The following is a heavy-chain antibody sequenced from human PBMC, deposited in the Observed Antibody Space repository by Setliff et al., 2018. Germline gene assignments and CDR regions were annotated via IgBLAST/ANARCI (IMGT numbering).Heavy chain of an antibody. Sequence: ASVKVSCKASGYTFTSYAMNWVRQAPGQGLEWMGWINTNTGNPTYAQGFTGRFVFSLDTSVSTAYLQISSLKAEDTAVYYCARGGVRGVIVLPGYWGQGTLVTASS. D-gene: IGHD3-10*01. J-gene: IGHJ4*02. V-gene: IGHV7-4-1*02. CDR1: GYTFTSYA. CDR2: INTNTGNP. CDR3: ARGGVRGVIVLPGY.